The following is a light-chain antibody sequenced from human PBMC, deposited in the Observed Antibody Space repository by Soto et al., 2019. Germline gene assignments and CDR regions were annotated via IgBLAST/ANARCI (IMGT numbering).Light chain of an antibody. CDR2: GAS. CDR1: QTVASN. J-gene: IGKJ2*01. Sequence: EIVMTQSPATLSVSPGERATLCCRASQTVASNLAWYQQKPGQAPRLLIHGASTRATGVPVRFSGSGSGTEFTLTISSLQSEDFAVYYCQQYHNWPPQYTFGQGTKLQIK. CDR3: QQYHNWPPQYT. V-gene: IGKV3-15*01.